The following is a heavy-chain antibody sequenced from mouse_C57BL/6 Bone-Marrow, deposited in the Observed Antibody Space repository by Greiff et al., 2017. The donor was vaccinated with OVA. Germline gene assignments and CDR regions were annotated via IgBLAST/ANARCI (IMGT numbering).Heavy chain of an antibody. Sequence: QVQLQQSGAELARPGASVKLSCKASGYTFTSYGISWVKQRTGQGLEWIGEIYPRSGNTYYNEKFKGKATLTADKSSSTAYMELCSLTSEDSAVYFCARGSSWGYGDYWGQGTTLTVSS. D-gene: IGHD1-1*01. J-gene: IGHJ2*01. V-gene: IGHV1-81*01. CDR2: IYPRSGNT. CDR1: GYTFTSYG. CDR3: ARGSSWGYGDY.